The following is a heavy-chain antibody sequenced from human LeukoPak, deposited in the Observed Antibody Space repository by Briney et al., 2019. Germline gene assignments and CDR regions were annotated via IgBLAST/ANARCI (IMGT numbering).Heavy chain of an antibody. Sequence: GGSLRLSCVASGFTFSSSWMSWVRQAPGKGLEWVAYIKKTGSETYYVDSVKGRFTITRDNTRNSLFLQMYSLRAEDTAVYFCAREDGYCSGGNCYSYFDSWGQGTLVTVSS. D-gene: IGHD2-15*01. J-gene: IGHJ4*02. CDR3: AREDGYCSGGNCYSYFDS. CDR1: GFTFSSSW. V-gene: IGHV3-7*01. CDR2: IKKTGSET.